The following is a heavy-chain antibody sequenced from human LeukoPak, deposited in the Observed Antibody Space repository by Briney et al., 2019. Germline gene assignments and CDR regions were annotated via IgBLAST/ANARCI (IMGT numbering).Heavy chain of an antibody. V-gene: IGHV4-31*03. J-gene: IGHJ5*02. CDR1: GGSISSGGYY. Sequence: PSQTLSLTCTVSGGSISSGGYYWSWIRQHPGKGLEWIGYIYYSGSTYYNPSLKSRVTISVDTSKNQFSLKLSSVTAADTAMYYRARGIGYCSSTSCENWFDPWGQGTLVTVSS. CDR2: IYYSGST. CDR3: ARGIGYCSSTSCENWFDP. D-gene: IGHD2-2*01.